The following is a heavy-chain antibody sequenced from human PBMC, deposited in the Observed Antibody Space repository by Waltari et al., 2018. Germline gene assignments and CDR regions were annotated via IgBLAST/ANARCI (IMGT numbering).Heavy chain of an antibody. CDR1: SFSIRSGYF. D-gene: IGHD3-10*01. J-gene: IGHJ5*02. V-gene: IGHV4-38-2*02. CDR2: ISHSGKT. CDR3: VRDLGGSGTSWFDA. Sequence: QVQLQESGPGLARPSETLSLSCLVSSFSIRSGYFWGWIRQPPGKGLEWIGSISHSGKTYYNPSLKSRVTMSVDTSNNHFALKLTSMTAADTAIYYCVRDLGGSGTSWFDAWGQGTLVTVSS.